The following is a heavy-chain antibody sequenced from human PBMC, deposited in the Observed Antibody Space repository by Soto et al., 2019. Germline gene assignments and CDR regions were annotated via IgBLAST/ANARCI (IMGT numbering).Heavy chain of an antibody. CDR1: GGTLSTNA. D-gene: IGHD6-19*01. Sequence: QVQLVQSGAEVKKAGSSVKVSCKTSGGTLSTNAISWVRQAPGQGLEWMGAIIPMVGTPKYAQKFQGRVTITADNPTSTSYMEMISLTSADTAVYYCARGGVVAGVYNAGDAWGQGTTVAVSS. V-gene: IGHV1-69*06. J-gene: IGHJ6*02. CDR3: ARGGVVAGVYNAGDA. CDR2: IIPMVGTP.